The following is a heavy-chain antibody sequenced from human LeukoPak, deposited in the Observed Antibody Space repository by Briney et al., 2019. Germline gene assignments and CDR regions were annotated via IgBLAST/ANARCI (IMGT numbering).Heavy chain of an antibody. CDR1: GYTFTSYG. V-gene: IGHV1-18*04. CDR3: ARVVVREVNWFDP. CDR2: ISANNGNT. D-gene: IGHD3-10*01. J-gene: IGHJ5*02. Sequence: ASVKVSCKASGYTFTSYGIGWVRQAPGQGLEWMGWISANNGNTNYAQKFQGRVTMTTDTSTSTVYMELRSLTSDDTAVYYCARVVVREVNWFDPWGQGTLVTVSS.